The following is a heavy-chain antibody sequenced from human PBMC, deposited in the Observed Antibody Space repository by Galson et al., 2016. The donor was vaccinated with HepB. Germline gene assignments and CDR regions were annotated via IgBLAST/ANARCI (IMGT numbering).Heavy chain of an antibody. CDR1: GFIFTSFE. J-gene: IGHJ3*02. V-gene: IGHV3-48*03. Sequence: SLRLSCAASGFIFTSFEMSWVRQAPGKGLEWVAYINPGGETKYYADSVKGRFTISRDNAKKSLYLQMNSLRAEDTALYYCARDGYFDWLPHDAFDIWGQGTTVTVSS. D-gene: IGHD3-9*01. CDR3: ARDGYFDWLPHDAFDI. CDR2: INPGGETK.